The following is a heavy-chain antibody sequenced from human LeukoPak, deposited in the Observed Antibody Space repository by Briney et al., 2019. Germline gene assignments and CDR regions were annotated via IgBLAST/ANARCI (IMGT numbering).Heavy chain of an antibody. V-gene: IGHV4-59*01. CDR3: ARGVRLLVAGGTYFDY. Sequence: SETLCLTCTVSGCAISSYCWSWVRQPPGKGLEWIGYIYYSGSANYNSSLKSRVTISVDTCKNQFSLKLSSVTAADTAVYYCARGVRLLVAGGTYFDYWGQGTLVTVSS. CDR1: GCAISSYC. J-gene: IGHJ4*02. D-gene: IGHD6-19*01. CDR2: IYYSGSA.